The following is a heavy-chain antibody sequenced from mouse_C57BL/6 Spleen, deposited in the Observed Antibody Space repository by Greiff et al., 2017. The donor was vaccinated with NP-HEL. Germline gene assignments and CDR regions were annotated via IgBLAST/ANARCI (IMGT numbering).Heavy chain of an antibody. V-gene: IGHV1-26*01. CDR3: APGGSIYAMDY. CDR1: GYTFTDYY. J-gene: IGHJ4*01. CDR2: INPNNGGT. Sequence: EVQLQQSGPELVKPGASVKISCKASGYTFTDYYMNWVKQSHGKSLEWIGDINPNNGGTSYNQKFKGKATLTVDKSSSTAYMELRSLTSEDSAVYYCAPGGSIYAMDYWGQGTSVTVSS.